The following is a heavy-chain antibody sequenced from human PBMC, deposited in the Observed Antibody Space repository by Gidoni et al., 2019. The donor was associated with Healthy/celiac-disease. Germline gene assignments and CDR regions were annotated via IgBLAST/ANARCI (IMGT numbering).Heavy chain of an antibody. CDR3: ASGRITIFGVVIIGPFDY. CDR1: VGSISRGCYY. J-gene: IGHJ4*02. Sequence: QVQLHESGPGLVKPSQTLSLTCTFSVGSISRGCYYLSCIRQHPGKGLAWIGYIYYSGSTYYNPYLKSRVTISVDTSKNQLYLKLSSVTAADTAVYYCASGRITIFGVVIIGPFDYWGQGTLVTVSS. V-gene: IGHV4-31*03. CDR2: IYYSGST. D-gene: IGHD3-3*01.